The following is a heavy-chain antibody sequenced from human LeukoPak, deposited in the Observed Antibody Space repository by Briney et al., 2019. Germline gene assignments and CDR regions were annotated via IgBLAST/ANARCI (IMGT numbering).Heavy chain of an antibody. V-gene: IGHV4-59*01. Sequence: SETLSLTCTVSSGSISSYYWSWIRQPPGKGLEWIGYIYYSGSTNYNPSLKSRVTISVDTSKNQFSLKLSSVTAADTALYYCARGSGSRDWNYAFDMWGQGTMVTVSS. J-gene: IGHJ3*02. CDR3: ARGSGSRDWNYAFDM. CDR1: SGSISSYY. CDR2: IYYSGST. D-gene: IGHD1-7*01.